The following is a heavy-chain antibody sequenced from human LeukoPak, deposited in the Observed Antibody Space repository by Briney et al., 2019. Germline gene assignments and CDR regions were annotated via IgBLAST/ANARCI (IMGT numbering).Heavy chain of an antibody. V-gene: IGHV3-30*03. D-gene: IGHD4-23*01. CDR2: ISYDGSNK. CDR1: GFTFSSYG. CDR3: ARAMRWASDY. J-gene: IGHJ4*02. Sequence: GGSLRLSCAASGFTFSSYGMHWVRQAPGKGLEWVAVISYDGSNKYYADSVKGRFTISRDNSKNTLYLQMNSLRAEDTAVYYCARAMRWASDYWGQGTLVTVAS.